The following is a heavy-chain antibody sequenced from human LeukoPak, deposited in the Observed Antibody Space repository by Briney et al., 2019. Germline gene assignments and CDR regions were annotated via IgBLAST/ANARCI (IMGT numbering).Heavy chain of an antibody. D-gene: IGHD6-13*01. J-gene: IGHJ4*02. V-gene: IGHV4-59*08. CDR1: GGSISSYY. CDR3: ARRAGAGLGSFDY. CDR2: IYYSGST. Sequence: ETLSLTCTVSGGSISSYYWSWIRQPPGKGLEWIGYIYYSGSTNYNPSLKSRVTISVDTSKNQFSLKLSSVTAADTAGYYCARRAGAGLGSFDYWGQGTLVTVSS.